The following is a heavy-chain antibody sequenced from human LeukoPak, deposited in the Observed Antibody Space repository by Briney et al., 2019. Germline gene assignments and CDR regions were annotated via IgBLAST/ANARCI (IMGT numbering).Heavy chain of an antibody. Sequence: SETLSLTCTVSGGSISSYYWSWIRQPPGKGLEWIGSIYYSGSTYYNPSLKSRVTISLDTSNNHFSLKLNSVTAADAAVYYCARSYSSGWEPFDCWGQGTLVTVSS. CDR2: IYYSGST. CDR3: ARSYSSGWEPFDC. J-gene: IGHJ4*02. D-gene: IGHD6-19*01. V-gene: IGHV4-59*12. CDR1: GGSISSYY.